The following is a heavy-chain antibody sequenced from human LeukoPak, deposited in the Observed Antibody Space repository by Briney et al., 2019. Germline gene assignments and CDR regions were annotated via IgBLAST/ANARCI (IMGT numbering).Heavy chain of an antibody. Sequence: ASVKVSCKASGYTFTGYYMHWVRQAPGQGLEWMGWINPNSGGTNYAQKFQSRVTMTRDTSISTAYMELSRLRSDDTAVYYCVTEYSSSPYFDYWGQGTLVTVSS. CDR1: GYTFTGYY. J-gene: IGHJ4*02. V-gene: IGHV1-2*02. CDR3: VTEYSSSPYFDY. D-gene: IGHD6-6*01. CDR2: INPNSGGT.